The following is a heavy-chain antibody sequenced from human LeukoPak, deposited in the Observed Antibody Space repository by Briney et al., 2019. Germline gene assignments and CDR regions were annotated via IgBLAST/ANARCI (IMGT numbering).Heavy chain of an antibody. CDR1: GGSIRSYF. CDR2: IYYRGST. J-gene: IGHJ4*02. CDR3: ARYSGSYLSPFDY. D-gene: IGHD1-26*01. Sequence: SETLSLTCTVSGGSIRSYFWSWIRQPPGKGLEWIGYIYYRGSTNYNPSLKSRVTMSVDTSKNQFSLKLTSVTAADTAVYYCARYSGSYLSPFDYWGQGTLVTVSS. V-gene: IGHV4-59*08.